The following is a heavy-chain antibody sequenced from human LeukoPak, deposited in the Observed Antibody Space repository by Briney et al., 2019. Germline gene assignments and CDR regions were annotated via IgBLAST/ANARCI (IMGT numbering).Heavy chain of an antibody. CDR3: ARAVAGPNAFDI. J-gene: IGHJ3*02. Sequence: GGSLRLSCAASGFTVSSNYMSWVGQAPGKGLEWVSVIYSGGSTYYADSVKGRFTISRDNSKNTLYLQMNSLRAEDTAVYYCARAVAGPNAFDIWGQGTMVTVSS. CDR1: GFTVSSNY. V-gene: IGHV3-53*01. D-gene: IGHD6-19*01. CDR2: IYSGGST.